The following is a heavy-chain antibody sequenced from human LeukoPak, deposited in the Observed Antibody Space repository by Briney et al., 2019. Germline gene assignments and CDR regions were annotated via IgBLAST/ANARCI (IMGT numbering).Heavy chain of an antibody. CDR2: ISAYNGNT. CDR3: AILYYDILTGSRFDP. CDR1: GYTFTSYG. J-gene: IGHJ5*02. V-gene: IGHV1-18*01. D-gene: IGHD3-9*01. Sequence: ASVKVSCKASGYTFTSYGISWVRQAPGQGLEWMGWISAYNGNTNYAQKLQGRVTMTTDTFTSTAYMELRSLRSDDTAVYYCAILYYDILTGSRFDPWGQGTLVTVSS.